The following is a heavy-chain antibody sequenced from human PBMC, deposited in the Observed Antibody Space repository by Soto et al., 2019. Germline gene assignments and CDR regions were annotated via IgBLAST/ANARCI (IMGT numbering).Heavy chain of an antibody. Sequence: GESLKISCKGSGYSFAGYWITWVRQKPGKGLEWMGRIDPSDSQTYYSPSFRGHVTISVTKSITTVFLQWSSLRASDTAMYYCARQMYDCDTGRNFQYYFDSWGQGTPVTVSS. CDR1: GYSFAGYW. V-gene: IGHV5-10-1*01. CDR2: IDPSDSQT. J-gene: IGHJ4*02. D-gene: IGHD3-22*01. CDR3: ARQMYDCDTGRNFQYYFDS.